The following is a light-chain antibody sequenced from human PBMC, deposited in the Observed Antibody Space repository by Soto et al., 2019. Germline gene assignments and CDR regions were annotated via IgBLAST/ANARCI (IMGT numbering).Light chain of an antibody. CDR3: QQYDKWPRT. CDR1: QSVSSIY. CDR2: FAS. Sequence: ETVLTQSPGTLSLSPVERATLSCGASQSVSSIYLAWYQQKPGQPPRLVMYFASTRATAVPARFTAGGSGTEFTLTISSLQSDDLEFYYCQQYDKWPRTFGQGTKVDIK. J-gene: IGKJ1*01. V-gene: IGKV3-15*01.